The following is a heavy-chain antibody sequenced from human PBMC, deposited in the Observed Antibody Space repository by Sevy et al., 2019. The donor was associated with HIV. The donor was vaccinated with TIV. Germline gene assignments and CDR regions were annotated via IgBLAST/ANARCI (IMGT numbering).Heavy chain of an antibody. V-gene: IGHV3-74*01. CDR3: ASFNYYYGMDV. CDR1: GFTFSSYW. Sequence: GGSLRLSCAASGFTFSSYWMHWVRQAPGKGLVWVSRINSDGSSTSYADSVKGRFTISRDNAKNTLYLQMNSLGAEDTAVYYCASFNYYYGMDVWGQGTTVTVSS. J-gene: IGHJ6*02. CDR2: INSDGSST.